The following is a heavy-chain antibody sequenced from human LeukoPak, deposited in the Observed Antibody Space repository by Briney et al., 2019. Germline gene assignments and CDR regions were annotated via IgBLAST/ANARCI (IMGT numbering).Heavy chain of an antibody. CDR1: GGSISSYY. D-gene: IGHD5-24*01. Sequence: SETLSLTCTVSGGSISSYYWSWIRQPPGKGLEWIGYIYYSGSTNYNPSLKSRVTISVGTSKNQFSLKLSSVTAADTAVYYCARDKERNWFNPWGQGTLVTVSS. CDR2: IYYSGST. V-gene: IGHV4-59*01. J-gene: IGHJ5*02. CDR3: ARDKERNWFNP.